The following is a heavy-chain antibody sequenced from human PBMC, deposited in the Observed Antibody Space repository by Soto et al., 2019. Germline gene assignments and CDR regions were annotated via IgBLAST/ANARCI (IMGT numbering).Heavy chain of an antibody. CDR2: IYYSGST. Sequence: SETLSLTCTVSGGSISSGGYYWSWIRQHPGKGLEWIGYIYYSGSTYYNPSLKSRVTISVDTSKNQFSLKLSSVPAADTAVYYCARQDTYYDFCSDSEFDYWGRGTRFTVSS. CDR1: GGSISSGGYY. V-gene: IGHV4-31*03. J-gene: IGHJ4*02. CDR3: ARQDTYYDFCSDSEFDY. D-gene: IGHD3-3*01.